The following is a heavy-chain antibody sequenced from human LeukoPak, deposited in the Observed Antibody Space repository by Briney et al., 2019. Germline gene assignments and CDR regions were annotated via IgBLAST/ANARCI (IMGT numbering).Heavy chain of an antibody. V-gene: IGHV4-4*07. CDR2: IYTSGST. J-gene: IGHJ5*02. CDR3: ARDHGGWYFSWFDP. Sequence: PSETLSLTCTVSGGSISSYYWSWIRQPAGKGLEWIGRIYTSGSTNYNPSLKSRVTISVDKSKNQFSLKLSSVIAADTAVYYCARDHGGWYFSWFDPWGQGTLVTVSS. D-gene: IGHD6-19*01. CDR1: GGSISSYY.